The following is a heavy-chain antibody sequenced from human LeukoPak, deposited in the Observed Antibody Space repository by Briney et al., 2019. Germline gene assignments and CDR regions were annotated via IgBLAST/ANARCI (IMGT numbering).Heavy chain of an antibody. CDR3: ARSRTPFYYYGMDV. Sequence: ASVKVSCKASGYTFTSYDINWVRQAPGQGLGLVGLSDPNSGGTHHAVNVQGRATLNKDKSIITVYMDLSSLRSDDTGLYYCARSRTPFYYYGMDVWGLGTSVTVSS. CDR1: GYTFTSYD. D-gene: IGHD1-1*01. CDR2: SDPNSGGT. J-gene: IGHJ6*02. V-gene: IGHV1-2*02.